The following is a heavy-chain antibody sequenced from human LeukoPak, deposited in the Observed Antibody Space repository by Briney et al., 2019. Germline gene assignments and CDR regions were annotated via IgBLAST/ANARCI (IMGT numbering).Heavy chain of an antibody. D-gene: IGHD3-22*01. CDR2: ISGGGSST. Sequence: GGSLRLSCVASGFTFRSYAMSWVRQAPGKGLEWVSVISGGGSSTFYADSVKGRFTISRDNSKDTLYLQMSSLRAEDTAVYYCAKDLYDSSGHDAFDIWGQGTMVTVSS. CDR3: AKDLYDSSGHDAFDI. CDR1: GFTFRSYA. V-gene: IGHV3-23*01. J-gene: IGHJ3*02.